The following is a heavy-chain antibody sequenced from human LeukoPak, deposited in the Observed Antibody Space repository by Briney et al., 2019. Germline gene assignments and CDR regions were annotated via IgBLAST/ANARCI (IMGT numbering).Heavy chain of an antibody. CDR3: ARDTKTPPSSWYEYYYYGMDV. CDR1: GYTFTSYG. V-gene: IGHV1-18*01. Sequence: GASVKVSCKASGYTFTSYGISWVRQAPGQGLEWMGWISAYNGNTDYAQKLQGRVTMTTDTSTSTAYMELRSLRSDDTAVYYCARDTKTPPSSWYEYYYYGMDVWGQGTTVTVSS. J-gene: IGHJ6*02. D-gene: IGHD6-13*01. CDR2: ISAYNGNT.